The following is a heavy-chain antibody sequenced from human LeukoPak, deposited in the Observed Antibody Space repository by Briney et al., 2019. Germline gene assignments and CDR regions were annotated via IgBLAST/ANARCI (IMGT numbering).Heavy chain of an antibody. CDR1: GGSISSYY. CDR3: ARGLWFGDENPPYFDY. Sequence: SSETLSLTCTVSGGSISSYYWSWIRQPAGKGLEWIGRIYTSESINYNPSLKSRVTISVDTSRNQFSLKLSSVTAADTAVYYCARGLWFGDENPPYFDYWGQGILVTVSS. D-gene: IGHD3-10*01. J-gene: IGHJ4*02. V-gene: IGHV4-4*07. CDR2: IYTSESI.